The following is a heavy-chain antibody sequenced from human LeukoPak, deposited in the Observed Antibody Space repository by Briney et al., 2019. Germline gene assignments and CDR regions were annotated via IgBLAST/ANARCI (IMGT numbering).Heavy chain of an antibody. CDR1: GYIFTNYY. Sequence: ASVKVSCKASGYIFTNYYITWVRQAPGQGLEWMGWISGYNGNTNYAPKLQDRVTLTTDTSTSTAYMELRSLRSDDTAVYFCARDLERYPISGNDRYYYYYCMDVWGKGTTVTVSS. CDR3: ARDLERYPISGNDRYYYYYCMDV. J-gene: IGHJ6*03. CDR2: ISGYNGNT. D-gene: IGHD1-1*01. V-gene: IGHV1-18*01.